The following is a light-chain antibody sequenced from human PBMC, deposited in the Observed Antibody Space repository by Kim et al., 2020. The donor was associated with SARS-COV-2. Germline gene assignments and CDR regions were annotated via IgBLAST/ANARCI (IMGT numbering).Light chain of an antibody. CDR2: CAS. J-gene: IGKJ2*03. V-gene: IGKV4-1*01. CDR1: QTLSDNSNNKNY. CDR3: QQYYSTPLS. Sequence: SARLKRKPSQTLSDNSNNKNYLAWYPQKPGRAPKLLIYCASIRESGVSYRFSGSGSDTDFSLTLSRLHAEDVAVYYCQQYYSTPLSFGQETKLEI.